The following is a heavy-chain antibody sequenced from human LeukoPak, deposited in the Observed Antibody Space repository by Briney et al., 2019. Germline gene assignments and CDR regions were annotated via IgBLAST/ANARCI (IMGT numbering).Heavy chain of an antibody. J-gene: IGHJ4*02. D-gene: IGHD1-26*01. CDR3: ASRSWGSDFDY. CDR2: VYSSGHT. CDR1: GGTMSKYY. Sequence: EILSLICTVPGGTMSKYYWNWIRQPAGKGLEWIGQVYSSGHTNYNPSLKSRVTMSVDTSKNHFSLSLSSLTAAETSVYYCASRSWGSDFDYWGQGTPVTVSS. V-gene: IGHV4-4*07.